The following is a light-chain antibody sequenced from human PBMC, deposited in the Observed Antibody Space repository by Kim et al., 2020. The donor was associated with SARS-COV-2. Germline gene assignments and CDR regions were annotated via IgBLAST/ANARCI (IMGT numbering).Light chain of an antibody. CDR3: SSYTSSSTRV. CDR2: DVS. CDR1: SRDVGCYNY. V-gene: IGLV2-14*03. J-gene: IGLJ3*02. Sequence: GQPITISCTGTSRDVGCYNYVSWYQQHPGKAPKLMIYDVSNRPAGVSNRFSGSKSGNTASLTISGLQAEDEADYYCSSYTSSSTRVFGGGTKLTVL.